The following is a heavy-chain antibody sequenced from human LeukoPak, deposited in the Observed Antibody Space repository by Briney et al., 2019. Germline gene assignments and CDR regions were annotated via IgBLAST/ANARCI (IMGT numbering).Heavy chain of an antibody. CDR3: ARVGSGWSPIDY. V-gene: IGHV1-18*01. Sequence: ASVKVSCKASGYTFTSYSMNWVRQAPGQGLEWMGWISAYNGNTNYAQKLQGRVTMTTDTSTSTAYMELRSLRSDDTAVYYCARVGSGWSPIDYWGQGTLVTVSS. J-gene: IGHJ4*02. CDR1: GYTFTSYS. D-gene: IGHD6-19*01. CDR2: ISAYNGNT.